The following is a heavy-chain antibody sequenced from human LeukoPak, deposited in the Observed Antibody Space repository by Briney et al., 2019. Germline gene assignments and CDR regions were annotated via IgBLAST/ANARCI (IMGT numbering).Heavy chain of an antibody. J-gene: IGHJ3*02. D-gene: IGHD3-3*01. CDR2: ISSISSYI. V-gene: IGHV3-21*01. CDR1: GFTFSSYS. CDR3: ARVSQQNTIFGVVIIRLDAFDI. Sequence: GGSLRLSCAASGFTFSSYSMNWVRQAPGKGLEWVSSISSISSYIYYADSVKGRFTISRDNAKNSLYLQMNSLRAEDTAVYYCARVSQQNTIFGVVIIRLDAFDIWGQGTMVTVSS.